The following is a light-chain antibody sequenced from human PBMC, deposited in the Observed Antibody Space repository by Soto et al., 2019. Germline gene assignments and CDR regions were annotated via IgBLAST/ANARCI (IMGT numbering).Light chain of an antibody. CDR1: SSDVGYYDY. CDR3: SSYAGSNNFV. J-gene: IGLJ7*01. Sequence: QSALTQPPSASGFPGQSVTISCTGTSSDVGYYDYVSWYQQHPGKAPKLVIYEDTKRPSGVPDRVSASKSGNTASLTVSGLRAEDEADYYCSSYAGSNNFVFGSGTQLTVL. V-gene: IGLV2-8*01. CDR2: EDT.